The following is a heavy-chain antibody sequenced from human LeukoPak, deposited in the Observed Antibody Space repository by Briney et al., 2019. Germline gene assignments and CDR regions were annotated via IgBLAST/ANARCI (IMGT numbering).Heavy chain of an antibody. CDR1: GGTFSSYA. CDR3: ARGRGGHWYFDL. V-gene: IGHV1-69*05. Sequence: SVKVSCKASGGTFSSYAISWVRQAPGQGLEWMGGIIPIFGTANYAQEFQGRVTITTDESTSTAYMELSSLRSEDTAVYYCARGRGGHWYFDLWGRGTLVTVSS. CDR2: IIPIFGTA. J-gene: IGHJ2*01.